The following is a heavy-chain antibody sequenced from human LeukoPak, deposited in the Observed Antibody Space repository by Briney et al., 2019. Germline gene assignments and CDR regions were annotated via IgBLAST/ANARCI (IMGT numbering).Heavy chain of an antibody. J-gene: IGHJ4*02. CDR3: ARDRMAAY. V-gene: IGHV3-30*09. Sequence: GRSLRLSCAASGFTFSSYAMHWVRQAPGKGLEWVAVISYDGSNKYYADSVKGRFAISRDNSKNTLYLQMNSLRAEDTAVYYCARDRMAAYWGQGTLVTVSS. D-gene: IGHD5-24*01. CDR1: GFTFSSYA. CDR2: ISYDGSNK.